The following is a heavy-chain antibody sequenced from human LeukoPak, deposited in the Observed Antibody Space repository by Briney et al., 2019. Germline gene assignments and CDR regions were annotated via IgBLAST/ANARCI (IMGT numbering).Heavy chain of an antibody. CDR1: GFTFSSYA. CDR2: ISGSGGST. D-gene: IGHD1-26*01. Sequence: GGSLRLSCAASGFTFSSYAMSWVRQAQGKGLEWVSAISGSGGSTYYADSVKGRFTISRDNSKNTLYLQMNSLRAEDTAVYYCAKDLELLVLGNADYWGQGTLVTVSS. J-gene: IGHJ4*02. CDR3: AKDLELLVLGNADY. V-gene: IGHV3-23*01.